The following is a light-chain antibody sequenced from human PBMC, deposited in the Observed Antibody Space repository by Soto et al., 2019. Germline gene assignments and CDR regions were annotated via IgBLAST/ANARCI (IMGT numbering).Light chain of an antibody. CDR1: QSISSW. CDR2: DAS. Sequence: DIQMTQSPSTLSASVGDRVTITCRASQSISSWLAWYQQKPGKAPKLLICDASSLESGVPSRFSGSGSGTEFTLTISSLQPDDFATYDCQQYNSYSPKTFGQWTQVEIK. J-gene: IGKJ1*01. V-gene: IGKV1-5*01. CDR3: QQYNSYSPKT.